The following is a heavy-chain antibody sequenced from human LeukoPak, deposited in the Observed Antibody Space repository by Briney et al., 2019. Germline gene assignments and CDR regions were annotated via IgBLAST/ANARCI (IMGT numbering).Heavy chain of an antibody. CDR1: GFTLSNYA. D-gene: IGHD2-21*01. CDR3: AKCRGDYSTEPFDV. CDR2: FSGRSAST. Sequence: QSGGSLRLSCAASGFTLSNYAMGWVRQAPGKGLEWVSTFSGRSASTYYVDSVKGRFTISRDNSKNTLYLQMNSLRAEDTAVYYCAKCRGDYSTEPFDVWGQGTMVTVSS. V-gene: IGHV3-23*01. J-gene: IGHJ3*01.